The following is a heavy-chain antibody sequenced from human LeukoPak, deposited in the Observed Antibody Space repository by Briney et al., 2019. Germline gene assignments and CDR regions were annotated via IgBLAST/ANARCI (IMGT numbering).Heavy chain of an antibody. J-gene: IGHJ4*02. Sequence: TGGSLRLSCTPSGFTFSSHAMSWVRQAPGKGLEWVSGISGNGAGTYYGDSVKGRFTISRDNSKNTLYLQMNSLRAEDTAVYYCAKEPYSGSQLLDYWGQGTLVTVSS. CDR2: ISGNGAGT. CDR3: AKEPYSGSQLLDY. D-gene: IGHD1-26*01. CDR1: GFTFSSHA. V-gene: IGHV3-23*02.